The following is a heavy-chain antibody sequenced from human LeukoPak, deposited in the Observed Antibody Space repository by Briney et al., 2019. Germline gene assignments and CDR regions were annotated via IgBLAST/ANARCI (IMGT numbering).Heavy chain of an antibody. J-gene: IGHJ2*01. D-gene: IGHD2-15*01. Sequence: SETLSLTCTVSGGSISGYYCSWTRQPAGKGLEWIGRIYTSGNTNYNPSLKSRVTMSVDTSKNQFSLKLNSVTAADTAVYYCASSKVAFGWYFDLWGRGTLVSVSS. CDR3: ASSKVAFGWYFDL. V-gene: IGHV4-4*07. CDR2: IYTSGNT. CDR1: GGSISGYY.